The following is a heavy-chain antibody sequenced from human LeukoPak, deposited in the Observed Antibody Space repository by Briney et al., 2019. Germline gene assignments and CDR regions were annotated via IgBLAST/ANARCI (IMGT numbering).Heavy chain of an antibody. CDR1: GFTFSSYA. V-gene: IGHV3-30-3*01. D-gene: IGHD2-15*01. J-gene: IGHJ4*02. CDR3: ARERWQPLSPYYFDY. CDR2: ISYDGSNK. Sequence: GRSLRLSCAASGFTFSSYAMHWVRQAPGKGLEWVAVISYDGSNKYYADSVKGRFTISRDNSKNTLYLQMNSLRAEDTAVYYCARERWQPLSPYYFDYWGQGTLVTVSS.